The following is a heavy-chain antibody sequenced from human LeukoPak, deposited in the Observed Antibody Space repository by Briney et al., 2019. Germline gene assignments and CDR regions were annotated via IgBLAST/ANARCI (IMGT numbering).Heavy chain of an antibody. V-gene: IGHV3-23*01. CDR2: INGRGGNT. CDR3: AKGTAGHCSGGSCYPFDY. CDR1: GFTLSNYA. J-gene: IGHJ4*02. Sequence: GGSLRLSCAASGFTLSNYAMHWVRQAPGKGLEWVSHINGRGGNTNYADSVKGRFTISRDNSGNTLYLQMNSLRAEDTAEYYCAKGTAGHCSGGSCYPFDYWGQGTLVSVSS. D-gene: IGHD2-15*01.